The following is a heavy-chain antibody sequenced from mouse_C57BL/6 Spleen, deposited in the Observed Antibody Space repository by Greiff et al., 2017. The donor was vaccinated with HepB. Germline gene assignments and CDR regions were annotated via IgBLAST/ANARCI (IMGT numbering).Heavy chain of an antibody. Sequence: QVQLQQPGAELVKPGASVKLSCKASGYTFTSYWMHWVKQRPGQGLEWIGMIHPNSGSTNYNEKFKSKATLTVDKSSSTAYMQLSSLTSEDSAVYYCARGDYGSSYVERFAYWGQGTLVTVSA. CDR2: IHPNSGST. CDR3: ARGDYGSSYVERFAY. D-gene: IGHD1-1*01. V-gene: IGHV1-64*01. CDR1: GYTFTSYW. J-gene: IGHJ3*01.